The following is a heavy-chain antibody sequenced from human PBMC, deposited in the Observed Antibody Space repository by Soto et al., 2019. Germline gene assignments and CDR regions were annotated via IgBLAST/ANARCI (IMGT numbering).Heavy chain of an antibody. CDR1: GFTFSSYE. D-gene: IGHD3-22*01. CDR2: ISSSGSTI. J-gene: IGHJ4*02. CDR3: ARDTVHYYDSSGTYDY. Sequence: GGSLRLSCAASGFTFSSYEMNWVRQAPGKGLEWVSYISSSGSTIYYADSVKGRSTISRDNAKNSLYLQMNSLRAEDTAVYYCARDTVHYYDSSGTYDYWGQGTLVTSPQ. V-gene: IGHV3-48*03.